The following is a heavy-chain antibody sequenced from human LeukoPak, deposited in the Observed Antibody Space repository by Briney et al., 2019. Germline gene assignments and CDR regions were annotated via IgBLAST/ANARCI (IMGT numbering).Heavy chain of an antibody. CDR1: GGTFSSYA. V-gene: IGHV1-69*01. Sequence: SSVKVSCEASGGTFSSYAVSWVRQAPGQGLEWMGGIIPIFGTANYAQKFQGRVTITADESTSTAYMELSSLRSEDTAVYYCARDQMATIIAFDIWGQGTMVTVSS. CDR3: ARDQMATIIAFDI. J-gene: IGHJ3*02. D-gene: IGHD5-24*01. CDR2: IIPIFGTA.